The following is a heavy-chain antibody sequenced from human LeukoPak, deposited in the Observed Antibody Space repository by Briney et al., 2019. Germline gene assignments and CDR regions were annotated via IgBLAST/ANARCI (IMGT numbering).Heavy chain of an antibody. CDR3: ARRNEYYYDALDY. CDR2: IYTSGST. V-gene: IGHV4-4*09. J-gene: IGHJ4*02. Sequence: SETLSLTCTVSGGSISSYYWSWIRQPPGKGLEWIGYIYTSGSTNYNPSLKSRVTISVDTSKNQFSLKLSSVTAADTAVYYCARRNEYYYDALDYWGQGTLVTASS. D-gene: IGHD3-22*01. CDR1: GGSISSYY.